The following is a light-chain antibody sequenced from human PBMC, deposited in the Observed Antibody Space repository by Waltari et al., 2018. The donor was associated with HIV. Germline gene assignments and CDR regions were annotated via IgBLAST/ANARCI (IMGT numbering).Light chain of an antibody. Sequence: QAALTQPPSVSGAPGQTVTMSCTGVRYSLGVFFDVHWYQQRPGAAPKLLISVNSNRPAGVADRFSGSKSGASASLTITGLQAEDEADYYCQSFDTSLSRWVFGGGTKLTVL. V-gene: IGLV1-40*01. CDR2: VNS. CDR1: RYSLGVFFD. CDR3: QSFDTSLSRWV. J-gene: IGLJ3*02.